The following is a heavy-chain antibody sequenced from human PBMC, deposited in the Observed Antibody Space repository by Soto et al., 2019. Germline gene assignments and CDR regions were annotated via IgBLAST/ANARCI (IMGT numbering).Heavy chain of an antibody. Sequence: ASVKVSCKASGYTFTGYYMHWVRQAPGQGLEWMGWINPNSGGTNYAQKFQGWVTMTRDTSISTAYMELSRLRSDDTAVYYCARLSRVVINAFDIWGQGTMVTVSS. J-gene: IGHJ3*02. CDR1: GYTFTGYY. CDR2: INPNSGGT. D-gene: IGHD3-3*01. CDR3: ARLSRVVINAFDI. V-gene: IGHV1-2*04.